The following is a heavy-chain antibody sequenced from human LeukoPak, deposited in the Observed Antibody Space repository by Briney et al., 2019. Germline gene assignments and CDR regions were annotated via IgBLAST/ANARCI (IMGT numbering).Heavy chain of an antibody. Sequence: GESLRLSCAASGFDVSSNSMSWVRQAPGKGLEWVSYISSNNSPIYYADSVKGRFTISRDNAKNSLYLQMNSLRAEDTAVYYCARDYGGYGYYFDYWGQGTLVTVSS. CDR1: GFDVSSNS. J-gene: IGHJ4*02. V-gene: IGHV3-48*01. D-gene: IGHD4-23*01. CDR2: ISSNNSPI. CDR3: ARDYGGYGYYFDY.